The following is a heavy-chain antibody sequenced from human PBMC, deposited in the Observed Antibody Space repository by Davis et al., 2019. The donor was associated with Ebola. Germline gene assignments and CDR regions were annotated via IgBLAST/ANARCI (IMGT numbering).Heavy chain of an antibody. CDR3: ATAPDVRAVIKDDNYYGLDV. D-gene: IGHD3-10*01. V-gene: IGHV3-48*03. CDR2: ISSSGSTI. Sequence: PGGSLRLSCAASGFTFNNYEMNWVRQAPGKGLEWISYISSSGSTIYYADSVKGRFTISRDNAENSLYLQMNSLRAEDTAVYYCATAPDVRAVIKDDNYYGLDVWGQGTTVTVSS. J-gene: IGHJ6*02. CDR1: GFTFNNYE.